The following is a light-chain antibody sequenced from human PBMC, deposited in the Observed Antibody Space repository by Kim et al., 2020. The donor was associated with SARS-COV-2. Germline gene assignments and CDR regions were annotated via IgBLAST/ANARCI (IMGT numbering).Light chain of an antibody. CDR3: QVWDSSSDHRV. CDR1: NIGSKS. J-gene: IGLJ3*02. CDR2: YDS. V-gene: IGLV3-21*04. Sequence: YELTQPPSVSVAQGKTARITSGGNNIGSKSVHWYQQKPGQAPLLVIYYDSDRPSGIPERFSGSNSGNTATLTISRVEAGDEADYYCQVWDSSSDHRVFGGGTQLTVL.